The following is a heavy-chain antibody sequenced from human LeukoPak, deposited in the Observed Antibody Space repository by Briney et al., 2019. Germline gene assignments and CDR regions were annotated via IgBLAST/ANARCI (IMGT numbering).Heavy chain of an antibody. Sequence: GGSLRLSCAASGFTFSSYGMHWVRQAPGKGLEGGAFIRYDGNNKYYADSVKGRFTISRDNSKNTLYLQMNNLRTEDTAVYYCAKDPRIQYQLLRLDWYFDLWGRGTLVTVSS. J-gene: IGHJ2*01. CDR2: IRYDGNNK. CDR3: AKDPRIQYQLLRLDWYFDL. CDR1: GFTFSSYG. D-gene: IGHD2-2*01. V-gene: IGHV3-30*02.